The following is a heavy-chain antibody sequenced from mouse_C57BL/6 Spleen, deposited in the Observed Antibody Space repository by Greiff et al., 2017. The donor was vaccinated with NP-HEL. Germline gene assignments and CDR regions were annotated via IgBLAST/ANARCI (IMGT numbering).Heavy chain of an antibody. CDR2: IYPGDGDT. D-gene: IGHD1-1*01. CDR3: ARWGTVVGYDAMDY. J-gene: IGHJ4*01. Sequence: VQLQQSGAELVKPGASVKISCKAPGYAFSSYWMNWVKQRPGKGLEWIGQIYPGDGDTNYNGKFKGKATLTADKSSSTAYMQLSSLTSGDSAVYFCARWGTVVGYDAMDYWGQGTSVTVSS. V-gene: IGHV1-80*01. CDR1: GYAFSSYW.